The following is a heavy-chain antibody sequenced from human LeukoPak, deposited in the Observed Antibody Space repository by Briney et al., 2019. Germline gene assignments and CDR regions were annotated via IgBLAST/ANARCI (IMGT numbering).Heavy chain of an antibody. CDR2: INSDGSST. J-gene: IGHJ3*02. Sequence: GGSLRLSCAASGFTFSGYWIHWVRQAPGKGLVWVSRINSDGSSTSYADSVKGRFTISRDNAKKTLYLQMNSLGAEDTAVYYCARPSGPYYYDAFDIWGQGTMVTVSS. CDR3: ARPSGPYYYDAFDI. CDR1: GFTFSGYW. V-gene: IGHV3-74*01. D-gene: IGHD3-10*01.